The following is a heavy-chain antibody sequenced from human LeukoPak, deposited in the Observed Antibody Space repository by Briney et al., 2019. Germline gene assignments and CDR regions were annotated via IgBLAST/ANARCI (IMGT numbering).Heavy chain of an antibody. CDR2: ISSSSSYI. CDR1: GFTFSSYA. D-gene: IGHD3-10*01. V-gene: IGHV3-21*01. CDR3: ARESGFFFDY. Sequence: GSLRLSCAASGFTFSSYAMSWVRQAPGKGLEWVSSISSSSSYIYYADSVEGRFTISRDNAKNSLYLQMNSLRAEDTAVYYCARESGFFFDYWGQGTLVTVSS. J-gene: IGHJ4*02.